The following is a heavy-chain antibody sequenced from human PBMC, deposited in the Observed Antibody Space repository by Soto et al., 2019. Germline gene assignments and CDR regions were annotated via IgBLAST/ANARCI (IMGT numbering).Heavy chain of an antibody. V-gene: IGHV3-21*06. Sequence: GGSLRLSCAASGFTFTRYSMSWVRQAPGKGLEWVSSISSTTNYIYYGDSMKGRFTISRDNAKNSLYLEMNSLRAEDTAVYYCARESEDLTSNFDYWGQGTLVTVSS. CDR3: ARESEDLTSNFDY. CDR2: ISSTTNYI. CDR1: GFTFTRYS. J-gene: IGHJ4*02.